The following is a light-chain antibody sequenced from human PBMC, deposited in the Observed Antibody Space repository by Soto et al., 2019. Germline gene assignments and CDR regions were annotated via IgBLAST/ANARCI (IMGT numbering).Light chain of an antibody. CDR1: QSVNSNY. CDR3: QQYGASPYT. J-gene: IGKJ2*01. CDR2: AAS. Sequence: EIVLTQSPGTLSLSPGERATLSCRASQSVNSNYLGWYQKKPAQAPRLLIYAASSRATGVPDRFSGSGSGTDFTHTVSRLEPEDFAVYYCQQYGASPYTFGQGTKLEIK. V-gene: IGKV3-20*01.